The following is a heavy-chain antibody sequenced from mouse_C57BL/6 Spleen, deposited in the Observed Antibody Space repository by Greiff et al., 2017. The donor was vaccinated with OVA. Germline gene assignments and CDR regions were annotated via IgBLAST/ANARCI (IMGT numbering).Heavy chain of an antibody. CDR1: GFSFNTYA. Sequence: EVNLVESGGGLVQPKGSLKLSCAASGFSFNTYAMNWVRQAPGKGLEWVARIRSKSNNYATYYADSVKDRFTISRDDSESMLYLQMNNLKTEDTAMYYCVRHVGNYAMDYWGQGTSVTVSS. J-gene: IGHJ4*01. CDR2: IRSKSNNYAT. V-gene: IGHV10-1*01. CDR3: VRHVGNYAMDY.